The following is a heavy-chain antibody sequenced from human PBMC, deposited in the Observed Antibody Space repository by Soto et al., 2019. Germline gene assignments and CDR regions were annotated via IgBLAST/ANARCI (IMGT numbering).Heavy chain of an antibody. CDR3: ARDQGYSSSPEYYYYYGMDV. Sequence: QVQLVESGGGVVQPGRSLRLSCAASGFTFSSYAMHWVRQAPGKGLEWVAVISYDGSNKYYADSVKGRFTISRDNSKNTLYLQMNSLRAEDTDVYYCARDQGYSSSPEYYYYYGMDVWGQGTTVTGSS. CDR2: ISYDGSNK. J-gene: IGHJ6*02. CDR1: GFTFSSYA. V-gene: IGHV3-30-3*01. D-gene: IGHD6-6*01.